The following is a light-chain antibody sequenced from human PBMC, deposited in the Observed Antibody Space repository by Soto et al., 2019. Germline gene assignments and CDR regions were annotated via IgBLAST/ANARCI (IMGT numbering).Light chain of an antibody. V-gene: IGKV1-12*01. CDR1: QGVSDW. J-gene: IGKJ5*01. Sequence: DIQMTQSPSSVSASVGDSVTITCRASQGVSDWVAWYQQKPGEAPKLLIYGSSSLLSGVPSRFSGTRSGTDFTLSISSLQPEDFGTYYCQQTYSTPITFGQGTRLEIK. CDR3: QQTYSTPIT. CDR2: GSS.